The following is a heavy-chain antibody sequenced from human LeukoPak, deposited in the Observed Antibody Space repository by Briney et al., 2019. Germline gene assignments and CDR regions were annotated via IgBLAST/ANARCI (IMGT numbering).Heavy chain of an antibody. CDR3: AKCASVGYYDGSGYYYS. CDR2: ISGSGGST. Sequence: TGGSLRLSCAASGFTFSSYAMSWVRQAPGKGLEWVSAISGSGGSTYYADSVKGRFTISRDNSKNTLYLQMNSLRAEDTAVYYCAKCASVGYYDGSGYYYSWGQGTLVTVSS. V-gene: IGHV3-23*01. CDR1: GFTFSSYA. D-gene: IGHD3-22*01. J-gene: IGHJ5*02.